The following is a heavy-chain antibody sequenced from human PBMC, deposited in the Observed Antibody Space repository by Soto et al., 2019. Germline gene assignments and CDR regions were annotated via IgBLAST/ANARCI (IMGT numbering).Heavy chain of an antibody. J-gene: IGHJ5*02. CDR2: IYPGDYDT. CDR1: GSSFTSYW. CDR3: PRPFDTSGWYDH. V-gene: IGHV5-51*01. D-gene: IGHD6-19*01. Sequence: PGESLKISCTGSGSSFTSYWIAWVRPMAGKGLECMGIIYPGDYDTRYSTSFEGQVTISADKSINTAYLQWSSLKASDSAMYYFPRPFDTSGWYDHWGQGTLVTVSS.